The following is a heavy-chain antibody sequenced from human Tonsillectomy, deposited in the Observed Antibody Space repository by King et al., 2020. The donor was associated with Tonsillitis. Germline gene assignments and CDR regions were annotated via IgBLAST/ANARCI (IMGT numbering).Heavy chain of an antibody. Sequence: QLVQSGAAVKKPGASVKVSCKASGYTFTGYYIHWVRQAPGQGLEWRGWINTNSGGTNYAQKFQGRVTMTRDTSINTAYMELSRLTSDDTAVYYCAREAFADDTYYAMDFRGQGITVTVS. CDR2: INTNSGGT. CDR1: GYTFTGYY. V-gene: IGHV1-2*02. J-gene: IGHJ6*02. CDR3: AREAFADDTYYAMDF. D-gene: IGHD3-16*01.